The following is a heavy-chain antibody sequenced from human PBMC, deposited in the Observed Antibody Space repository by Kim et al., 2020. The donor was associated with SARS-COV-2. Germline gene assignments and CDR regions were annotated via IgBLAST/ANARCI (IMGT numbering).Heavy chain of an antibody. V-gene: IGHV3-21*01. J-gene: IGHJ5*02. CDR3: ASMTARPGMGWFDP. CDR2: ISSSSSYI. D-gene: IGHD6-6*01. CDR1: GFTFSSYS. Sequence: GGSLRLSCAASGFTFSSYSMNWVRQAPGKGLEWVSSISSSSSYIYYADSVKGRFTISRDNAKNSLYLQMNSLRAEDTAVYYCASMTARPGMGWFDPWGQGTLVTVSS.